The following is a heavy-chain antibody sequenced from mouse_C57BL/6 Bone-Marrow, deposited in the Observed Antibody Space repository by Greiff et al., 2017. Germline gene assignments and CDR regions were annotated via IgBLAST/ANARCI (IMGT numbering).Heavy chain of an antibody. D-gene: IGHD1-1*01. V-gene: IGHV3-8*01. J-gene: IGHJ1*03. CDR2: ISYSGST. CDR3: ARCHYYGSSSYWYFDV. Sequence: EVKVVESGPGLAKPSQTLSLTCSVTGYSITSDYWNWIRKFPGNKLEYMGYISYSGSTYYNPSLKSRISITRDTSKNQYYLQLNSVTTEDTATYYCARCHYYGSSSYWYFDVWGTGTTVTVSS. CDR1: GYSITSDY.